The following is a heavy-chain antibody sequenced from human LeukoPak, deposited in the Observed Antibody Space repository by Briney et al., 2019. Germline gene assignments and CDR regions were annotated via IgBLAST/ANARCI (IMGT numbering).Heavy chain of an antibody. J-gene: IGHJ6*02. CDR1: GDSVSSSSYC. Sequence: PSETLSLTCTVSGDSVSSSSYCWDWIRQPPGKGLEWIGDIYNSANTHYNPSLKTRITMSVDTSKNQVSPKLSSVTAADTAVYYCARRTTVDPYYYYGMDVWGQGTTVTVSS. D-gene: IGHD4-17*01. CDR3: ARRTTVDPYYYYGMDV. CDR2: IYNSANT. V-gene: IGHV4-39*07.